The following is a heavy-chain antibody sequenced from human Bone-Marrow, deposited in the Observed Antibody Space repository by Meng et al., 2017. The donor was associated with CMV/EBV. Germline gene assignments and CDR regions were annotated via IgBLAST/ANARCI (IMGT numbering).Heavy chain of an antibody. Sequence: SETLSLTCTVSGGSISSSSYYWGWIRQPPGKGLEWIGEIYHSGSTNYNPSLKSRVTISVDKSKNQFSLKLSSVTAADTAVYYCARVFYGSGWCFDYWGQGTLVTVSS. D-gene: IGHD6-19*01. J-gene: IGHJ4*02. CDR1: GGSISSSSYY. V-gene: IGHV4-39*07. CDR2: IYHSGST. CDR3: ARVFYGSGWCFDY.